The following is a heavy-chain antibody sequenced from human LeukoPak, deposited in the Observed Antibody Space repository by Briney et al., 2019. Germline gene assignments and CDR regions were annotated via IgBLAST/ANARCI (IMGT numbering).Heavy chain of an antibody. D-gene: IGHD3-22*01. J-gene: IGHJ3*02. Sequence: SETLSLTCTVSGVSISSYYWSWIRQPPGKGLEWIWYIHYSGSTNYNPSLKSRVTISVDTSKNHFSLKLSSVTAAVTAVYYCAGDGDYDSIHPHAFDIWGQGTMVTVSS. CDR2: IHYSGST. CDR3: AGDGDYDSIHPHAFDI. V-gene: IGHV4-59*01. CDR1: GVSISSYY.